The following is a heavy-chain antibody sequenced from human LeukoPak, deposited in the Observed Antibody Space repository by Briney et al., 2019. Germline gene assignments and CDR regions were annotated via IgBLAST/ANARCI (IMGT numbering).Heavy chain of an antibody. J-gene: IGHJ4*02. D-gene: IGHD2-21*01. CDR1: GFTFSNYE. CDR3: TRNGDGLGY. Sequence: PGGSLRLSCAASGFTFSNYEIIWVRQAPGKGLEWISYTSTSGSTINYADSVKGRFTISRDNAKNLLYLQMNSLSGEDTAVYYCTRNGDGLGYWGQGTLVTVSS. V-gene: IGHV3-48*03. CDR2: TSTSGSTI.